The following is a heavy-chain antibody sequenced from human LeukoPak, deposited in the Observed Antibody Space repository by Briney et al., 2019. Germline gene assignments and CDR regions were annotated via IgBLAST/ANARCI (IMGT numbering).Heavy chain of an antibody. J-gene: IGHJ6*03. CDR3: ARSYYDFWSGYFRKDYYYYMDV. Sequence: ASVKVSCKASGSTFTRYYIHWVRQAPGQGLDWMGMINPSSGSTRFAQMFQDRVTMTRDTSTSAVYMELSSLRSEDTAVYYCARSYYDFWSGYFRKDYYYYMDVWGKGTTVTVSS. CDR2: INPSSGST. V-gene: IGHV1-46*01. D-gene: IGHD3-3*01. CDR1: GSTFTRYY.